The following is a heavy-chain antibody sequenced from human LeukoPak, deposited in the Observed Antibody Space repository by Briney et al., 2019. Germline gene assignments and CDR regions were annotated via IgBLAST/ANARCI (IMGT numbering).Heavy chain of an antibody. CDR1: GFTFTGYT. Sequence: GGSLRLSCAASGFTFTGYTINWVRQAPGKGLEWVSCISSSTTDIYYADSVKGRFTISRDNAKNSLYLQMNSLRAEDTAVYYCARVPWSSVTISDYWGQGTLVTVSS. CDR2: ISSSTTDI. CDR3: ARVPWSSVTISDY. D-gene: IGHD3-10*01. J-gene: IGHJ4*02. V-gene: IGHV3-21*01.